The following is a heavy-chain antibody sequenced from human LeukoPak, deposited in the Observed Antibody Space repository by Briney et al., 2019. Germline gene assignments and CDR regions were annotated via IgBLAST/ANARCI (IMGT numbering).Heavy chain of an antibody. Sequence: GESLEISCKGSGYPFTTHWIGWVRQMPGKGLEWMGIIYPGDSDTRYSPSFQGQVTISADKSISTAYLQWGSLKASDTAMYYCARHRALGYYDSSGYYDAFDIWGQGTMVTVSS. J-gene: IGHJ3*02. D-gene: IGHD3-22*01. CDR1: GYPFTTHW. V-gene: IGHV5-51*01. CDR2: IYPGDSDT. CDR3: ARHRALGYYDSSGYYDAFDI.